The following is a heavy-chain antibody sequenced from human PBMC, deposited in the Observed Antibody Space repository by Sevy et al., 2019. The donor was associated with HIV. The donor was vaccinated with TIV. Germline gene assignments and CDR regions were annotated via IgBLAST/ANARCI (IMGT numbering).Heavy chain of an antibody. CDR2: ITSSASTT. CDR3: TKDAGWPL. J-gene: IGHJ4*02. Sequence: GGSLRLSCAASGFLFGTHAMSWVRQAPGKGLEWVSGITSSASTTYYADSVNGRFTISRDNSKNTLYLQMNNLRAEDTAVYYCTKDAGWPLWGQGTLVTVSS. V-gene: IGHV3-23*01. D-gene: IGHD3-9*01. CDR1: GFLFGTHA.